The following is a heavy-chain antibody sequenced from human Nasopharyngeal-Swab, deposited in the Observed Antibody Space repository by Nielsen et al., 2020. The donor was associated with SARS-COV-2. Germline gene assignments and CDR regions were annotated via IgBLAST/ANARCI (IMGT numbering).Heavy chain of an antibody. J-gene: IGHJ4*02. D-gene: IGHD5-24*01. CDR1: GGSISSRDCY. V-gene: IGHV4-30-4*01. Sequence: SETLALTCTVSGGSISSRDCYGRWVRQPPGKGREWIGYIYYRGTTDYNRSLKSRVSLSVDTSKNEFSLNLMSMTASDTATYYCARVRDNGYYFDSWGQGMQVTVSS. CDR3: ARVRDNGYYFDS. CDR2: IYYRGTT.